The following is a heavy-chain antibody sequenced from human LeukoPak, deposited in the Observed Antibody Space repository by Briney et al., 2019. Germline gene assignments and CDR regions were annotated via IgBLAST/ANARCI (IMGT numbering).Heavy chain of an antibody. J-gene: IGHJ6*03. Sequence: GGTLRLSCAASGFTFSSYGMSWVRQAPGKGLEWVSAISGSGGSTYYADSVEGRFTISRDNSKNTLYLQMNSLRAEDTAVYYCAKGDSGSDFDTYYYYMDVWGKGTTVTISS. CDR1: GFTFSSYG. CDR3: AKGDSGSDFDTYYYYMDV. V-gene: IGHV3-23*01. CDR2: ISGSGGST. D-gene: IGHD6-19*01.